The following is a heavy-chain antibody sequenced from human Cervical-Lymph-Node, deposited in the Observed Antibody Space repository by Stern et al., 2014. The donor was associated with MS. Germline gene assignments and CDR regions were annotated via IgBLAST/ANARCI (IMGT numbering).Heavy chain of an antibody. CDR1: TFTLSSYT. V-gene: IGHV3-30-3*01. CDR2: IPYHGNNK. J-gene: IGHJ4*02. CDR3: AREYSSSWSFPFDF. Sequence: DQLVESGGGVVQPGRSLRLSCAASTFTLSSYTMHWVRQAPGKGLEWVAVIPYHGNNKNYADSVKGRFSISRDNTKNTLYLQMNSLRAEDSAVYYCAREYSSSWSFPFDFWGQGTLVTVSS. D-gene: IGHD6-13*01.